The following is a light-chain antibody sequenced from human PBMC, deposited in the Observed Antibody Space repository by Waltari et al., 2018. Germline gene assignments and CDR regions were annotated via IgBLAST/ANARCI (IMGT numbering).Light chain of an antibody. CDR1: QSVYTF. CDR3: QQRANWPPLT. V-gene: IGKV3-11*01. CDR2: ETS. J-gene: IGKJ4*01. Sequence: EIVLTQSPGTLSLSPGERATLSCRASQSVYTFLAWYQQKPGQPPRLLIYETSKRATGTPARFSGSGSGTDFTLTISCLEPEDSAVYYCQQRANWPPLTFGGGTKVEI.